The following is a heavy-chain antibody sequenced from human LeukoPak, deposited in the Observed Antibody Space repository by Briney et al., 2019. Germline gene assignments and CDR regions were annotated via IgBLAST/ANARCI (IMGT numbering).Heavy chain of an antibody. D-gene: IGHD4-17*01. CDR1: GYAFTSYD. V-gene: IGHV1-8*01. Sequence: GASVKVSCKASGYAFTSYDINWVRQGTGQGLEWMGWMNPNSGNTGYAQKFQGRVTMTRDTSISTAYIELSSLRSEDTAVYYCARLNKGRQEIIRAGFYYYMDVWGKGTKVTVSS. J-gene: IGHJ6*03. CDR3: ARLNKGRQEIIRAGFYYYMDV. CDR2: MNPNSGNT.